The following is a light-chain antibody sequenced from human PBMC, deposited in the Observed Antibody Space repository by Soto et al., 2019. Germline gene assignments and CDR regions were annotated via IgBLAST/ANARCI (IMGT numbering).Light chain of an antibody. CDR2: EGS. CDR1: SSDVGSYNL. Sequence: QSVLTQPASVSGSPGQSITISCTGTSSDVGSYNLVSWYQQHPGKAPKLMIYEGSKRPSGVSNRFSGSKSGNTASLTISGLLAEDEADYYCCSYAGSSTHYVFGTGTKVTVL. CDR3: CSYAGSSTHYV. V-gene: IGLV2-23*01. J-gene: IGLJ1*01.